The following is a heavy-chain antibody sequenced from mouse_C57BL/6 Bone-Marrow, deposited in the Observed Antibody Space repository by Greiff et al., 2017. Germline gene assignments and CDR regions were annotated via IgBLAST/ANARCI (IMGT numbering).Heavy chain of an antibody. J-gene: IGHJ1*03. D-gene: IGHD1-1*01. CDR1: EYEFPSYD. CDR2: INSDGGST. Sequence: EVQRVESGGGLVQPGESLKLSCESNEYEFPSYDMSWVRKTPEKRLELVAAINSDGGSTYYPDTMERRFIISRDNTKKTLYLQMSSLRSEDTALYYCARHITTVVARYFDVWGTGTTVTVSS. V-gene: IGHV5-2*01. CDR3: ARHITTVVARYFDV.